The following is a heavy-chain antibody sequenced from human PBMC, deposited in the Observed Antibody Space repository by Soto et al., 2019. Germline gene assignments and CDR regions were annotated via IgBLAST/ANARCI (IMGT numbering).Heavy chain of an antibody. CDR1: GFSLSTGGVG. Sequence: SGPTLVNPTQTLTLTCTFSGFSLSTGGVGVGWIRQPPGKALEWLALIYWDDDKRYSPSLKSRLTITKDTSKNQVVLTMTNMDPVDTATYYCAHSRCGGDCLQSYSSHYYYGVDVWGQGTTVTV. D-gene: IGHD2-21*02. CDR3: AHSRCGGDCLQSYSSHYYYGVDV. V-gene: IGHV2-5*02. J-gene: IGHJ6*02. CDR2: IYWDDDK.